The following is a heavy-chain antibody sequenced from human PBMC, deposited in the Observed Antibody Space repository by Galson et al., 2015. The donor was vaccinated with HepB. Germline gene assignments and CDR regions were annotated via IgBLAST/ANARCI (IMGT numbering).Heavy chain of an antibody. J-gene: IGHJ4*02. Sequence: LTCTVSGGSMTNYYWNWIRQPPGKGLEWIGYIYYNGNTNYNPSLKSRVTMSVDTSKNQFSLTLGSVTAADTAVYYCARAISARAYFDYWGQGTLLPVSS. CDR3: ARAISARAYFDY. D-gene: IGHD2-15*01. CDR2: IYYNGNT. V-gene: IGHV4-59*01. CDR1: GGSMTNYY.